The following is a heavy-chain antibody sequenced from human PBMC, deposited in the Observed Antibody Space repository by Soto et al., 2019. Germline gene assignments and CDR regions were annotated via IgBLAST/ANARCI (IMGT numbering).Heavy chain of an antibody. J-gene: IGHJ4*01. D-gene: IGHD5-12*01. CDR2: IDYNGIT. Sequence: QLQLQESGPGLVKTSETLSLTCTVSGGSISSSSYYWGWIRQPPGKGLEWIANIDYNGITYYNPSLKSRVAMSVDTSNTQFSLKLSSVTAADSAVYYCARGIGYYFDYWGHGTLVTVSS. V-gene: IGHV4-39*01. CDR3: ARGIGYYFDY. CDR1: GGSISSSSYY.